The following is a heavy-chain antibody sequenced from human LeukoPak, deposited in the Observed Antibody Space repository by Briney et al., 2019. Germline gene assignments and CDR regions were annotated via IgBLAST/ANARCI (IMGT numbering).Heavy chain of an antibody. V-gene: IGHV4-39*01. D-gene: IGHD6-13*01. J-gene: IGHJ4*02. CDR1: GGSISSSSYY. Sequence: SETLSLTCTVSGGSISSSSYYLGWIRQPPGKGLEWIGSIYYSGSTYYNPSLKSRVTISVDTSKNQFSLKLSSVTAADTAVYYCASGIAAAGTGFYFDYWGQGTLVTVSS. CDR2: IYYSGST. CDR3: ASGIAAAGTGFYFDY.